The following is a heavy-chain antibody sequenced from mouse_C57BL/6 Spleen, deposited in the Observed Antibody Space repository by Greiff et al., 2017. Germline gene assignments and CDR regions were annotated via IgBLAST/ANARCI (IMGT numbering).Heavy chain of an antibody. J-gene: IGHJ2*01. Sequence: VQLQQSGAELVKPGASVKISCKASGYAFSSYWMNWVKQRPGKGLEWIGQIYPGDGDTNYNGKFKGKATLTADKSSSTAYMQLSSLTSEDAAVDVWARIYGSSRGYYVDYWGQGTTLTVSS. CDR1: GYAFSSYW. CDR2: IYPGDGDT. V-gene: IGHV1-80*01. CDR3: ARIYGSSRGYYVDY. D-gene: IGHD1-1*01.